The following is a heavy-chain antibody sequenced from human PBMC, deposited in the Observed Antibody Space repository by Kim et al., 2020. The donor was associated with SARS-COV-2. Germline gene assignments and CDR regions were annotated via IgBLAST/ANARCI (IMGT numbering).Heavy chain of an antibody. V-gene: IGHV3-23*01. J-gene: IGHJ4*02. D-gene: IGHD6-13*01. CDR2: ITGAGVIT. CDR3: TTPSTSNWYSY. Sequence: GGSLRLSCAASGFTFSTSAMSWVRQAPGEGLEWVSVITGAGVITYYGDSVKGRFTVSRDNSENKLYLQMNSLTAADTAVYYCTTPSTSNWYSYWGPGTLVTVSS. CDR1: GFTFSTSA.